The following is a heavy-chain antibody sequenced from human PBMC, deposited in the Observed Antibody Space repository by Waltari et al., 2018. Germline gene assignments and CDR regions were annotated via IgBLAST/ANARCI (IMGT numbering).Heavy chain of an antibody. V-gene: IGHV3-53*01. D-gene: IGHD5-18*01. CDR2: LYAGGTT. CDR1: GSIVRNNY. J-gene: IGHJ4*02. Sequence: EVQLVESGGGLIQPGVSLRRSCSASGSIVRNNYMRGVRQAAGKGLGWVSVLYAGGTTYYEDSVKGRFTISRDNSKNTLYLQMNNLSVEDTAVYFCARAGLGSPSQWLQLLDSWGQGTLVTVSS. CDR3: ARAGLGSPSQWLQLLDS.